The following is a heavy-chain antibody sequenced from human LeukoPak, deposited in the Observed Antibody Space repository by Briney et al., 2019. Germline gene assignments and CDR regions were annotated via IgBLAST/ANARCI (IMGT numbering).Heavy chain of an antibody. CDR3: ARGTAMEGQSPADAFDI. D-gene: IGHD1-14*01. Sequence: ASVKVSCKASGYTFTSYGISWVRQAPGQGLEWMGWISAYNGNTNYAQKLQGRVTMTTDTSTSTAYMELRSLRSDDTAVYYCARGTAMEGQSPADAFDIWGQGTMVTVSS. J-gene: IGHJ3*02. CDR1: GYTFTSYG. V-gene: IGHV1-18*01. CDR2: ISAYNGNT.